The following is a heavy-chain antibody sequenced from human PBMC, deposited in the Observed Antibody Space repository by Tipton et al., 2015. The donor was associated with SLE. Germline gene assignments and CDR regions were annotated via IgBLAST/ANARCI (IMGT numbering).Heavy chain of an antibody. V-gene: IGHV4-39*07. CDR2: IYYSGST. CDR3: ARGQLLWFGEFRWFDP. J-gene: IGHJ5*02. D-gene: IGHD3-10*01. Sequence: GSLRLSCTVSGGSISSSSYYWGWIRQPPGKGLEWIGSIYYSGSTYYNPSLKSRVTISVDTSKNQFSLKLSSVTAADTAVYYCARGQLLWFGEFRWFDPWGQGTLVTVSS. CDR1: GGSISSSSYY.